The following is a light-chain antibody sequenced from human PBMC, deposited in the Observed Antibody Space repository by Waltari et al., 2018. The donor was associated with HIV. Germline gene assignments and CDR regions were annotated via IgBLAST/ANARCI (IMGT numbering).Light chain of an antibody. CDR1: SSDVGGYNY. Sequence: QSALTQPASVSGSPGQSITISCTGTSSDVGGYNYVSWYQQHPGKAPKLMIYEVSNRPSGVSNRFSGSKSGNTASLTISGLQAEDEAAYYCSSYTSSSNVLFGGGTKLTVL. CDR3: SSYTSSSNVL. CDR2: EVS. V-gene: IGLV2-14*01. J-gene: IGLJ2*01.